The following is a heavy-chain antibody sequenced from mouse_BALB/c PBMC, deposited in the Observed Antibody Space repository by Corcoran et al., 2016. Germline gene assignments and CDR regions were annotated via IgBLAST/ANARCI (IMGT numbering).Heavy chain of an antibody. CDR1: GYSITSGYY. Sequence: DVQLQESGPGLVKPSQPLSLTCSVTGYSITSGYYWNWIRQFPGNKLEWMGYISYDGSNNYNPSLKNRISITRDTSKNQFFLKLNSVTTEDTATYYCARDRDFDYWGQGTTLTVSS. CDR2: ISYDGSN. CDR3: ARDRDFDY. J-gene: IGHJ2*01. V-gene: IGHV3-6*02.